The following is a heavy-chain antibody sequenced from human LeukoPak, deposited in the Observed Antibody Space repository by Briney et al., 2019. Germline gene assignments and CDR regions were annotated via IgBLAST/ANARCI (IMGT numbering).Heavy chain of an antibody. Sequence: GGSLRLSCAASGFTFSNFAMHWVRLAPGKGLEWVAIISYDGSNQYYTDSVKGRFTISGDSSQNTLYLQMNSLRAEDTAVYYCARELTGYWQQYWGQGTLVTVSS. CDR1: GFTFSNFA. J-gene: IGHJ4*02. D-gene: IGHD3-9*01. CDR2: ISYDGSNQ. CDR3: ARELTGYWQQY. V-gene: IGHV3-30*04.